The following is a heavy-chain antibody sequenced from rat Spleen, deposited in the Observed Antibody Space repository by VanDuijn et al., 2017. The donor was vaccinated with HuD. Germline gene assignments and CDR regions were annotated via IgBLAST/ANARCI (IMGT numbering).Heavy chain of an antibody. J-gene: IGHJ3*01. Sequence: EVQLMESGGGLVQPGRSLKLSCAASGFTFSDYNMAWVRQAPKKGLEWVATIIYDGSRTYYRDSVKGRFPVSRDNAKLSLYLQMDSLRSEDTATYYCTTGDTVVSWFAYWGQGTLVTVSS. CDR3: TTGDTVVSWFAY. D-gene: IGHD1-1*01. V-gene: IGHV5S10*01. CDR2: IIYDGSRT. CDR1: GFTFSDYN.